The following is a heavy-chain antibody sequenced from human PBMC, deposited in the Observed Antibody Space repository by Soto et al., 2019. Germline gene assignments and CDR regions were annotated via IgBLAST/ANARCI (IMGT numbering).Heavy chain of an antibody. CDR2: IYWDDDE. CDR3: AHGSCSSADCYPNPYLDY. V-gene: IGHV2-5*02. J-gene: IGHJ4*02. CDR1: GFSLSTTAEG. Sequence: QITLKESGPTLVKPTQTLTLTCTFSGFSLSTTAEGVGWIRQPPGKALEWLALIYWDDDERYSPSLKSRLTINKDTSKNQVVLTMTNVDPVDTATYYCAHGSCSSADCYPNPYLDYWGQGIVVTVSS. D-gene: IGHD2-2*01.